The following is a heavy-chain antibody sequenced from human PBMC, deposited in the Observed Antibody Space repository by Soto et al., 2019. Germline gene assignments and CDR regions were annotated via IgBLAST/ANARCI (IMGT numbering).Heavy chain of an antibody. CDR1: GFTFSSYA. CDR2: ISYDGSNK. CDR3: AKDRNYYGSGSYSDY. V-gene: IGHV3-30-3*01. D-gene: IGHD3-10*01. J-gene: IGHJ4*02. Sequence: PGGSLRLSCAASGFTFSSYAMHWVRQAPGKGLEWVAVISYDGSNKYYADSVKGRFTISRDNSKNTLYLQMNSLRAEDTAVYYCAKDRNYYGSGSYSDYWGQGTLVTVSS.